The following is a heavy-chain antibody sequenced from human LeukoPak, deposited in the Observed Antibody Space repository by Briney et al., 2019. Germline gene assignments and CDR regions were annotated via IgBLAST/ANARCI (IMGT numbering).Heavy chain of an antibody. V-gene: IGHV4-39*01. CDR1: GGSLSSGSYY. D-gene: IGHD1-26*01. CDR3: ASPKRYPGSQHTFDY. CDR2: VYYSGST. J-gene: IGHJ4*02. Sequence: PSETLSLTCTVSGGSLSSGSYYWGWIRQPPGKGLEWIGSVYYSGSTYYNPSLKSRVTISVDTSKNQFSLKLRSVTAADTAVYYCASPKRYPGSQHTFDYWGQGTLVTVSS.